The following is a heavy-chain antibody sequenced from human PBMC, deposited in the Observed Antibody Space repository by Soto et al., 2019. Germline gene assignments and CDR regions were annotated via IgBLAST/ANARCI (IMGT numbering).Heavy chain of an antibody. CDR1: GPTFIAYY. CDR2: IDPKSGGT. D-gene: IGHD5-12*01. CDR3: ARISVDVPE. V-gene: IGHV1-2*02. J-gene: IGHJ4*02. Sequence: QLVQSGAEVKKPGASVKVSCKTSGPTFIAYYIHWVRQAPGQGLEWMGWIDPKSGGTNYEQKIPGRVTNTRCTSINTAYMELNSMTSDDTALYYCARISVDVPEWGQGTLITVSS.